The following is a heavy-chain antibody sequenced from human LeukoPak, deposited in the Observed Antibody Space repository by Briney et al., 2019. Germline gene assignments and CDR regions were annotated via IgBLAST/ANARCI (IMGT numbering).Heavy chain of an antibody. CDR3: AREITMVRGVRREDWVDP. V-gene: IGHV4-39*07. D-gene: IGHD3-10*01. CDR1: GGSISSSSYY. CDR2: IYYSGST. Sequence: SETLSLTCTVSGGSISSSSYYWGWIRQPPGKGLEWIGSIYYSGSTYYNPSLKSRVTISVDTSKNQFSLKLSSVTAADTAGYYCAREITMVRGVRREDWVDPRGQGTLVTVSS. J-gene: IGHJ5*02.